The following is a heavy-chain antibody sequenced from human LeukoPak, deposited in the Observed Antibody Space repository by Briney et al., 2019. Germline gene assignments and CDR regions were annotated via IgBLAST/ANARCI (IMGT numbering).Heavy chain of an antibody. CDR1: GGSFSGYY. CDR3: ARNLLYYYDSSGYYEEDYFDY. Sequence: KPSETLSLTCAVYGGSFSGYYWSWIRQPPGKGLEWIGEINHSGSTNYNPSLKSRVTISVDTSKNQFSLKLSSVTAADTAVYYCARNLLYYYDSSGYYEEDYFDYGGQGPLATVP. V-gene: IGHV4-34*01. J-gene: IGHJ4*02. CDR2: INHSGST. D-gene: IGHD3-22*01.